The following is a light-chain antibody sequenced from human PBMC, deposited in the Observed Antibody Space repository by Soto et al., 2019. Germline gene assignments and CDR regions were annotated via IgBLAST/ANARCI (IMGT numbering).Light chain of an antibody. J-gene: IGLJ6*01. CDR3: SSYAGGNTCV. CDR2: EVT. V-gene: IGLV2-14*01. Sequence: QSALTQPASVPGSPGQSITISCTGTSSDVGGYNLVSWYQQYPGTVPKVMNSEVTNRPSGVSYRFSASKSDNTASLTISGLQAEDEGDYYCSSYAGGNTCVFGSGTKLTVL. CDR1: SSDVGGYNL.